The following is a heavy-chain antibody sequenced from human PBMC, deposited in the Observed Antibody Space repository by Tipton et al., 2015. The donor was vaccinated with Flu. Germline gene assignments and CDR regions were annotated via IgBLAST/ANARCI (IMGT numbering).Heavy chain of an antibody. Sequence: TLFLTCTVSGGSISSYTYYWGWIRQSPGTGLEWIGSIYYSGDTYYNPSLKSRVTMSIDTSKNQFSLKLASVTAADTAVYYCAKEGSYSILTNYYNKGVDPWGQGTLVTVSS. V-gene: IGHV4-39*07. CDR3: AKEGSYSILTNYYNKGVDP. CDR1: GGSISSYTYY. CDR2: IYYSGDT. D-gene: IGHD3-9*01. J-gene: IGHJ5*02.